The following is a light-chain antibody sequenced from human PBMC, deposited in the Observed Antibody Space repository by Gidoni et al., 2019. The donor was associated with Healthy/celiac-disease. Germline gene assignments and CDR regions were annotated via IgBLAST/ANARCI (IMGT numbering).Light chain of an antibody. CDR2: GNS. Sequence: QFVLTPPPSVSGAPGPRVTISCTGSSSNIGAGYDVHWYQQLPGTAPKLLIYGNSKRPSGVPDRFSGSKSGTSASLAITGLQAEDEADYYCQSYDSSLSGWVFGGGTKLTVL. CDR3: QSYDSSLSGWV. CDR1: SSNIGAGYD. V-gene: IGLV1-40*01. J-gene: IGLJ2*01.